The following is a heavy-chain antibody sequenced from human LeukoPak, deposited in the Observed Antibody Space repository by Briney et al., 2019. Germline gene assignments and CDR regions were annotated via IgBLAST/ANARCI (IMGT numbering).Heavy chain of an antibody. J-gene: IGHJ4*02. CDR2: INTDGSST. CDR1: GFTFSSYW. V-gene: IGHV3-74*01. Sequence: PGGSLRLSCAASGFTFSSYWMHRVRQAPGKGLVWVSRINTDGSSTSYADSVKGRFTISRDNAKNTLYLQMNSLRAEDTAVYYCARDQVTIFGVVVYWGQGTLVTVSS. D-gene: IGHD3-3*01. CDR3: ARDQVTIFGVVVY.